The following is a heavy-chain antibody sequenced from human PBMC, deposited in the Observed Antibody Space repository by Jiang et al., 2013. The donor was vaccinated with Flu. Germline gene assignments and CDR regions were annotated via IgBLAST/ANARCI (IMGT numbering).Heavy chain of an antibody. J-gene: IGHJ4*02. CDR2: INAGNGNT. D-gene: IGHD5-18*01. CDR3: ARDAPGAAKYFDH. V-gene: IGHV1-3*01. Sequence: INAGNGNTRYSQNFQGRVTITRDTSASTVYMDLSSLRSGDTAVYYCARDAPGAAKYFDHWGQGTLITVSS.